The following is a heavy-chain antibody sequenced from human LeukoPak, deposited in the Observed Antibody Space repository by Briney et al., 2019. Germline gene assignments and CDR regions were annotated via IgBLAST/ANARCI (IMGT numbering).Heavy chain of an antibody. V-gene: IGHV3-30*02. CDR3: AKGSLGRGSSYGSYFDC. J-gene: IGHJ4*02. D-gene: IGHD1-26*01. Sequence: GGSLRLSCAASGFTFSSYGMHWVRQAPGKGLEWVAFIAHDGSIKHYADSVKGRFTISRDNSKNTLYLQMNSLTSEDSAVYSCAKGSLGRGSSYGSYFDCWGQGTLVTVSS. CDR2: IAHDGSIK. CDR1: GFTFSSYG.